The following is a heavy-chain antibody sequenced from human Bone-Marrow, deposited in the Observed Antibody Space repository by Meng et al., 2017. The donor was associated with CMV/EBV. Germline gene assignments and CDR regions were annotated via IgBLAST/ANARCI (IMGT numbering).Heavy chain of an antibody. J-gene: IGHJ4*02. Sequence: VQLVGSGGGLIQPGGSLRLSCEDSGFTFSNYWMHWVRQVPGEGLVWVSRINEDGRITSYADSVKGRFTISRDNARNTLYLQMNSLRADDSAVYYCARDLSGSRDYWGRGTLVTVSS. V-gene: IGHV3-74*01. CDR2: INEDGRIT. CDR3: ARDLSGSRDY. D-gene: IGHD1-26*01. CDR1: GFTFSNYW.